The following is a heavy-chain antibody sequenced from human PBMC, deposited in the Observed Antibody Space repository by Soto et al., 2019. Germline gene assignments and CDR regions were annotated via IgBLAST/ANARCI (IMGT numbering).Heavy chain of an antibody. CDR1: GFSLRTRGEG. CDR3: AKSGSSGWYGCFDH. CDR2: IYCDDNK. V-gene: IGHV2-5*02. J-gene: IGHJ5*02. Sequence: SGPTLVNPTQTLTLTCIFSGFSLRTRGEGVGWIRQLPGNALKWIRFIYCDDNKRDRQSLESSITISKDTTKTDVVLPMTKMDAVETAKYYCAKSGSSGWYGCFDHWGQGTLVTVSS. D-gene: IGHD6-19*01.